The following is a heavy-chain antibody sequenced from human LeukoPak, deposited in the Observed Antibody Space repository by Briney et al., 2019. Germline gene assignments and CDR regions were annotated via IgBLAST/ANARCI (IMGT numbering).Heavy chain of an antibody. CDR3: ARDAEMATPYYYGMDV. Sequence: SETLSLTCTVSGGSISSYYWSWIRQPPGKGLEWIGYIYYSGSTNRNPSLKSRVTISVDTSRNQPSLRLRSVTAADTAVYYCARDAEMATPYYYGMDVWGQGTTVTVSS. CDR1: GGSISSYY. CDR2: IYYSGST. V-gene: IGHV4-59*01. J-gene: IGHJ6*02. D-gene: IGHD5-24*01.